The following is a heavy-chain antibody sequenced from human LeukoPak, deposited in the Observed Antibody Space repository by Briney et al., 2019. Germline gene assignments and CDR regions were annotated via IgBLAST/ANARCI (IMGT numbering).Heavy chain of an antibody. J-gene: IGHJ4*02. CDR2: ISVYNGNT. V-gene: IGHV1-18*01. CDR1: GYTFTTYG. Sequence: ASVKVSCKASGYTFTTYGISWGRQAPGQGLEWLGRISVYNGNTNYAQKLQGRVTMTTDTSTSTAYMELRSLRSDDTAVYYCARMILLLGDVLTVPPRGFDYCGQGTLVTASS. CDR3: ARMILLLGDVLTVPPRGFDY. D-gene: IGHD3-9*01.